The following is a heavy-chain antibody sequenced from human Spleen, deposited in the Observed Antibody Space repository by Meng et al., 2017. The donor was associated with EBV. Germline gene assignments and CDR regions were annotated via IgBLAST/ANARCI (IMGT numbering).Heavy chain of an antibody. V-gene: IGHV4-4*02. D-gene: IGHD1-26*01. CDR3: AKTMGATAPGY. CDR2: IYHSESV. J-gene: IGHJ4*02. Sequence: QVQLQESGPGLVQPSGTLPLTCAVSGDSIRSDNWWTWVRQPPGKGLEWIADIYHSESVRYNPSLKSRATISADRSKNLLSLMLSSVTAADTAVYYCAKTMGATAPGYWGQGTLVTVSS. CDR1: GDSIRSDNW.